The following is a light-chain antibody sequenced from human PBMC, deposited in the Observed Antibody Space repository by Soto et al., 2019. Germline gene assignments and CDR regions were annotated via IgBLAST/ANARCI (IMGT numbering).Light chain of an antibody. CDR2: GVS. J-gene: IGKJ1*01. CDR3: QQYYSRAKT. CDR1: QSVSRD. V-gene: IGKV3-15*01. Sequence: EVVMTQSPATLSVSPGQRATLSCRASQSVSRDLAWFQQKPGQPPRLLIYGVSTRAPGIPERFSGSGSGTEFTLPLSSLQSEDFAVYYCQQYYSRAKTFGQGNKVEIK.